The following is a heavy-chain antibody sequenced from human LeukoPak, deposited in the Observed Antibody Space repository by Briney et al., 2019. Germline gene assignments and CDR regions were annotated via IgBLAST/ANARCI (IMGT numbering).Heavy chain of an antibody. V-gene: IGHV3-23*01. CDR3: ARGSYHQWYFDY. CDR2: ISGSGGST. D-gene: IGHD1-26*01. J-gene: IGHJ4*02. Sequence: GGSLRLSCAASGFTFSSYAMSWVRQAPGKGLEWVSAISGSGGSTYYADSVKGRFTISRDNAKNTVYLEMNSLRAEDTAVYHCARGSYHQWYFDYWGQGTLVTVSS. CDR1: GFTFSSYA.